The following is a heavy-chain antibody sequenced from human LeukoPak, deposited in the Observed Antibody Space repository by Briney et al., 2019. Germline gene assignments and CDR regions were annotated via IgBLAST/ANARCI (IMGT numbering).Heavy chain of an antibody. V-gene: IGHV4-30-4*01. CDR2: IYYSGST. J-gene: IGHJ4*02. Sequence: SQTLSLTCTVSGGSISSGDYYWSWIRQPPGKGLAWIGYIYYSGSTYYNPSLKSRVTISVDTSKNQFSLKLSSVTAADTAVYYCARQERSGSYYIFDYWGQGTLVTVSS. CDR1: GGSISSGDYY. D-gene: IGHD3-10*01. CDR3: ARQERSGSYYIFDY.